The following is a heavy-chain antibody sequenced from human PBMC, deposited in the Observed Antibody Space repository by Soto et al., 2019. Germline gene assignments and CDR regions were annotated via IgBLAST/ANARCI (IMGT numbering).Heavy chain of an antibody. CDR1: GGSIDTYY. J-gene: IGHJ4*02. D-gene: IGHD6-25*01. CDR2: ISHTGTT. CDR3: ARLIRGAAAAFDS. Sequence: QVQLQESGAGLVKLSETLSLTCPVSGGSIDTYYWSWIRQPPGKGLEYIGYISHTGTTDSNPSLKSRVTVSIGTSKTQFSLTLCSVTASDTASYSCARLIRGAAAAFDSWGQGSLVTVSS. V-gene: IGHV4-59*08.